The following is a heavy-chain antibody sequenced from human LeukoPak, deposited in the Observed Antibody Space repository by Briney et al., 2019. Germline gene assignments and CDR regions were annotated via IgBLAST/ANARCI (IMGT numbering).Heavy chain of an antibody. CDR1: GGTFSSYA. Sequence: VASVKVSCKASGGTFSSYAISWVRQAPGQGLEWMGGIIPIFGTANYAQKFQGRVTITADESTSTAYMEVSSLRSEDTAVYYCARTIFGVVMDYYYYYYMDVWGKGTTVTVSS. V-gene: IGHV1-69*13. J-gene: IGHJ6*03. CDR3: ARTIFGVVMDYYYYYYMDV. CDR2: IIPIFGTA. D-gene: IGHD3-3*01.